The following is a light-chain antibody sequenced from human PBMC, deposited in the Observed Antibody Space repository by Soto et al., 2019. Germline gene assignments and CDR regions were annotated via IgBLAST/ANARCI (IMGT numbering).Light chain of an antibody. V-gene: IGLV1-40*01. Sequence: QSVLTQPPSVSGAPGQRVTISCTGSSSNIGAGYDVHWYQQLPGTAPKLLIYGNSNRPSGVPDRFSGSKSGTSASLAITGLQAEEEADYGQSYDSSLSAVVFGGGTKLT. CDR2: GNS. CDR1: SSNIGAGYD. CDR3: QSYDSSLSAVV. J-gene: IGLJ2*01.